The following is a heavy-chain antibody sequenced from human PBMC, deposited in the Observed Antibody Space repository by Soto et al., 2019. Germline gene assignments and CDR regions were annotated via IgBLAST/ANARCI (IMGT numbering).Heavy chain of an antibody. D-gene: IGHD5-12*01. CDR2: INHSGST. Sequence: QEQLQQWGAELLKPSETLSLTCAVYGGSFSGYYWSWIRQPPGKGLVWLGEINHSGSTNYNPSLKSRVTISVDTSKNQFSLQLSSVTAAGTAVYYCARGKIVATIISWFGPWGQGTLVTVPS. CDR1: GGSFSGYY. V-gene: IGHV4-34*01. J-gene: IGHJ5*02. CDR3: ARGKIVATIISWFGP.